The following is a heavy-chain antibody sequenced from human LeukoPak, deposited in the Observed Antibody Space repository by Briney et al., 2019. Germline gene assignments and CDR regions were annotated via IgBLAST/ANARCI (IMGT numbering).Heavy chain of an antibody. Sequence: GGSLRLSCAASGFTFSSYAMHWVRQAPGKGLEWVAVISYDGSNKYYADSVKGRFTISRDNSKNTLYLQMNSLRAEDTAVYYCARYYDSGGYPPHWGQGTLVTVSS. J-gene: IGHJ4*02. CDR3: ARYYDSGGYPPH. CDR1: GFTFSSYA. D-gene: IGHD3-22*01. V-gene: IGHV3-30-3*01. CDR2: ISYDGSNK.